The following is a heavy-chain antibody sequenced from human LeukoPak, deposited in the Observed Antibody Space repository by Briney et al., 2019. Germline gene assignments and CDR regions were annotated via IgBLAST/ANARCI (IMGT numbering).Heavy chain of an antibody. V-gene: IGHV3-7*01. CDR3: ARDHIVIVTTATGDCNYYSMDV. J-gene: IGHJ6*03. Sequence: GGSLRLSCAASGFTFGNYWMSWVRQAPGKGLEWVADMKEDGSEKYYVDSVKGRFTISRDNAKNSLSLQMNSLRAEDTAVYYCARDHIVIVTTATGDCNYYSMDVWGKGTTVTVSS. D-gene: IGHD2/OR15-2a*01. CDR2: MKEDGSEK. CDR1: GFTFGNYW.